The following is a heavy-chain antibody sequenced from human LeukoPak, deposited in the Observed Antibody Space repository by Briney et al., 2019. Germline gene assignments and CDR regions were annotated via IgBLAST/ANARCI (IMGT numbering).Heavy chain of an antibody. CDR3: ARVQRGYSYNPLGYYYYYMDV. CDR1: GFTFISYW. J-gene: IGHJ6*03. CDR2: IKQDGSEK. D-gene: IGHD5-18*01. V-gene: IGHV3-7*01. Sequence: GGSLRLSCAASGFTFISYWLTWVRQAPGKGLEWVANIKQDGSEKYYVGSVKGRFTISRDNAKNSLYLQMNSLRAEDTAVYYCARVQRGYSYNPLGYYYYYMDVWGKGTGGTVSS.